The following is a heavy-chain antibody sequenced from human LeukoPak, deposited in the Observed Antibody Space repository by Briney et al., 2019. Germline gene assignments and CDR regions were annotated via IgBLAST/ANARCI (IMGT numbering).Heavy chain of an antibody. Sequence: SETLSLTCTVSGGSISSYYWSWIRQPAGKGLEWIGRIYTSGSTNYNPSLKSRVTMSVDTSKNQFSLKLSSVTAADTAVYYCARELRLRSQGWFDPWGQGTLVTVSS. CDR3: ARELRLRSQGWFDP. CDR2: IYTSGST. D-gene: IGHD4-17*01. J-gene: IGHJ5*02. V-gene: IGHV4-4*07. CDR1: GGSISSYY.